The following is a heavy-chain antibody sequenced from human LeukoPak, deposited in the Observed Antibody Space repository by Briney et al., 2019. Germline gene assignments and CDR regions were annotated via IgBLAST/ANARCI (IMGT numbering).Heavy chain of an antibody. CDR1: GFTFSSYS. CDR3: ARRAVGGATDY. D-gene: IGHD1-26*01. V-gene: IGHV3-21*01. CDR2: ISSSSSYI. Sequence: PGGSLRLSCAASGFTFSSYSMNWVRQAPGKGLQWVSYISSSSSYIYYADSVKGRFTISRDNAKNSLYLQMNSLRAEDTAVYYCARRAVGGATDYWGQGTLVTVSS. J-gene: IGHJ4*02.